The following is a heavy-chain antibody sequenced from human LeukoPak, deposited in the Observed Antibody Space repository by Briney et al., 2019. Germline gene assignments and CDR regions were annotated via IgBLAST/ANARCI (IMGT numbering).Heavy chain of an antibody. CDR3: ARARGPDY. J-gene: IGHJ4*02. CDR2: ISSGSSYT. V-gene: IGHV3-11*03. D-gene: IGHD3-10*01. CDR1: GFTFSDYY. Sequence: AGGSLRLSCAASGFTFSDYYMSWIRQAPGKGLEWVSYISSGSSYTNYADSVKGRFTISRDNAKSALYLQTNSLRAEDTAVYYCARARGPDYWGQGTLVTVSS.